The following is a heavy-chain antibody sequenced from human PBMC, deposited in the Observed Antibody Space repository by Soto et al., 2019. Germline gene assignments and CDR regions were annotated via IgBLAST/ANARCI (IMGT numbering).Heavy chain of an antibody. CDR3: ARGGKSVSYDFDY. CDR2: IWYDGSNK. D-gene: IGHD3-10*01. Sequence: GGSLRLSCAASGFTFSSYGMHWVRQAPGKGLEWVAVIWYDGSNKYYADSVKGRFTISRDNSKNTLYLQMNSLRAEDTAVYYCARGGKSVSYDFDYWGQGTLVTVSS. V-gene: IGHV3-33*01. CDR1: GFTFSSYG. J-gene: IGHJ4*02.